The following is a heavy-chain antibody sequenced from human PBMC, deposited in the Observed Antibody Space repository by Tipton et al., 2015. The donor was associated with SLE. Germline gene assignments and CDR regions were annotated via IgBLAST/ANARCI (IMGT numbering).Heavy chain of an antibody. Sequence: TLPLTCAVYGGSFSGYYWSWIRQPPGKGLEWIGEINHSGSTNYNPSLKSRVTISVDTSKNQFSLKLSSVTAADTAVYYCARRAVALNPFDYWGQGTLVTVSS. D-gene: IGHD6-19*01. J-gene: IGHJ4*02. CDR3: ARRAVALNPFDY. CDR1: GGSFSGYY. CDR2: INHSGST. V-gene: IGHV4-34*01.